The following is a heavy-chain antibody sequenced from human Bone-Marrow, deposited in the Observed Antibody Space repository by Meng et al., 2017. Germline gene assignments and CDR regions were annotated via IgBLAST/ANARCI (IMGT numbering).Heavy chain of an antibody. Sequence: SETLSLTCTVSGGSISSGGYYWSWIRQHPGKGLEWIGYIYYSGSTYYNPSLKSLVTISVDTSKNQFSLKRSSVTAADTAVYYCARGRELYSSSWYYFDYWARGPL. CDR2: IYYSGST. V-gene: IGHV4-31*01. D-gene: IGHD6-13*01. J-gene: IGHJ4*02. CDR3: ARGRELYSSSWYYFDY. CDR1: GGSISSGGYY.